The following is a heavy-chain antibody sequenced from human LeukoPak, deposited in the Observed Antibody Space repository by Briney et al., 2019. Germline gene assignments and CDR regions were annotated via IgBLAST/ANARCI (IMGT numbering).Heavy chain of an antibody. CDR2: IYHSGST. V-gene: IGHV4-4*02. CDR3: ARTHYYDSSGFLDY. D-gene: IGHD3-22*01. CDR1: GDSISSSNW. J-gene: IGHJ4*02. Sequence: PSETLSLTCAVSGDSISSSNWWSWVRQPPGKGLEWIGEIYHSGSTNYNPSLKSRVTISVDKSKNQVSLKLSSVTAADTAVYYCARTHYYDSSGFLDYWGQGTLVTVSS.